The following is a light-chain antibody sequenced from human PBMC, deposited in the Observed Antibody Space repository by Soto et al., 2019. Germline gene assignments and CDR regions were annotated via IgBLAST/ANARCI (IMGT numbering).Light chain of an antibody. J-gene: IGKJ1*01. V-gene: IGKV3-20*01. CDR1: QSVSSSY. CDR3: QQYGSSLTWT. Sequence: EKVMTQSPATLSVSPGERATLSCRASQSVSSSYLAWYQQKPGQAPRLLIYGASSRATGIPDRFSGSGSGTDFTLTISRLEPEDFAVYYCQQYGSSLTWTFGQGTKVDIK. CDR2: GAS.